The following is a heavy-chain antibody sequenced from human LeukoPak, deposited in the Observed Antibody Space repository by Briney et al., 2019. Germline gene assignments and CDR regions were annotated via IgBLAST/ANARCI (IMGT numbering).Heavy chain of an antibody. D-gene: IGHD3-16*01. V-gene: IGHV3-7*03. CDR3: ARGGGLDV. CDR2: INHNGNVN. J-gene: IGHJ6*02. CDR1: HFTFNNDW. Sequence: GGSLRLSCVASHFTFNNDWMNWARQAPGKGLEWVASINHNGNVNYYVDSVKGRFTISRDNAKNSLYLQMSNLRAEDTAVYFCARGGGLDVWGQGATVTVSS.